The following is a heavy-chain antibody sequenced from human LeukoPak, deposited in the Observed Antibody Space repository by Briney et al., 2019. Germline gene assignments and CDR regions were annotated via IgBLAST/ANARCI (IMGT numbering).Heavy chain of an antibody. V-gene: IGHV4-34*01. D-gene: IGHD2-2*01. CDR2: INQSGST. J-gene: IGHJ4*02. CDR3: ARGTTLRYWKVVPAAVFDY. CDR1: GGSISGYY. Sequence: PSETLSLTCAVYGGSISGYYWSWIRQPPGKGLEWIGEINQSGSTNYNPSLKSRVTISVDTSKNQFSLKLSSVTAADTAVYYCARGTTLRYWKVVPAAVFDYWGQGTLVTVSS.